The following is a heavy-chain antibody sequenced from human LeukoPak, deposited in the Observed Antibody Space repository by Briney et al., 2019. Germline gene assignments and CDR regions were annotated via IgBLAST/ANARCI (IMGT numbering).Heavy chain of an antibody. CDR1: GGSFSGYY. CDR2: INHSGST. J-gene: IGHJ6*02. CDR3: ARIYGDPAKYYYYYYGMDV. D-gene: IGHD4-17*01. Sequence: SETLSLTCAVYGGSFSGYYWSWIRQPPGKGLEWIGEINHSGSTNYNPSLKSRVTISVDTSKNQFSLKLSSVTAADTAVYYCARIYGDPAKYYYYYYGMDVWGQGTTVTVSS. V-gene: IGHV4-34*01.